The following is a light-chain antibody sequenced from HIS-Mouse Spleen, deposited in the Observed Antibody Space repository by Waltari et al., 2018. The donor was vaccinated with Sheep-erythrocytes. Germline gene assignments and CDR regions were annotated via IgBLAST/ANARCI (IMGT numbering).Light chain of an antibody. V-gene: IGLV2-14*03. J-gene: IGLJ1*01. CDR2: DVS. CDR1: IRDGGGYNY. Sequence: QSALTQPASVSGSPGQSITISCTATIRDGGGYNYVPRYQQHPGKAPTLMIYDVSNRPSGVSNRFSGSKSGNTASLTISGLQAEDEADYYCCSYAGSYNHVFATGTKVTVL. CDR3: CSYAGSYNHV.